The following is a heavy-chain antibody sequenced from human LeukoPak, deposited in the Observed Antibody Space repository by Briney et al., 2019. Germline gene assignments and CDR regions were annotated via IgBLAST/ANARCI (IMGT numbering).Heavy chain of an antibody. D-gene: IGHD5-12*01. CDR2: IKQDGSEK. J-gene: IGHJ4*02. CDR1: GFTFSNYW. V-gene: IGHV3-7*01. CDR3: ATDNGYATPFDY. Sequence: PGGSLRLSCAASGFTFSNYWMSWVRQAPGKGLEWVANIKQDGSEKYYVDSVKGRFTISRDNAKNSLYLQMNSLRAEDTAAYYCATDNGYATPFDYWGQGTLATVSS.